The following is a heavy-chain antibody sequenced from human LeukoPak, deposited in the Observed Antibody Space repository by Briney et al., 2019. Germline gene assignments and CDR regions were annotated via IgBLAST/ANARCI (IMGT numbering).Heavy chain of an antibody. CDR2: ISSNGGST. Sequence: TGGSLRLSCSASGFTFSSYAMHWVRQAPGKGLEYVSAISSNGGSTYYADSVKGRFTISRDNSKNTLYLQMSSPRAEDTAVYYCVIKTTKAIAVADYYFDYWGQGTLVTVSS. CDR1: GFTFSSYA. CDR3: VIKTTKAIAVADYYFDY. D-gene: IGHD6-19*01. V-gene: IGHV3-64D*09. J-gene: IGHJ4*02.